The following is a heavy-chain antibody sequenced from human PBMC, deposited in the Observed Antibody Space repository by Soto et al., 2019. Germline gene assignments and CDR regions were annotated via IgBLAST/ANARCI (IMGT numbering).Heavy chain of an antibody. CDR3: ARDYCSGGSCYFDY. CDR1: GGSISSYY. V-gene: IGHV4-59*01. Sequence: SETLSLTCTVSGGSISSYYWSWIRQPPGKGLEWIGYIYYSGSTNYNPSLKSRVTISVDTSKNQFSLKLSSVTAADTAVYYCARDYCSGGSCYFDYWGQGTLVTVSS. J-gene: IGHJ4*02. CDR2: IYYSGST. D-gene: IGHD2-15*01.